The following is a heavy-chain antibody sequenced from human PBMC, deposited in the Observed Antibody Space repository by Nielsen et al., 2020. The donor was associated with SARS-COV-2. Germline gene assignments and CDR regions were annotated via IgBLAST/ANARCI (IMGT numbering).Heavy chain of an antibody. Sequence: GESLKISCVASGFTFSTYGMHWVRQAPGKGLEWVAVIWHDGSAKYYADSVKGRFTFSRDNSKNTLYLQMNSLRAEDTAVYYCARDGNDILTGYYGMDVWGKGTTVTVSS. D-gene: IGHD3-9*01. CDR2: IWHDGSAK. J-gene: IGHJ6*03. CDR1: GFTFSTYG. V-gene: IGHV3-33*01. CDR3: ARDGNDILTGYYGMDV.